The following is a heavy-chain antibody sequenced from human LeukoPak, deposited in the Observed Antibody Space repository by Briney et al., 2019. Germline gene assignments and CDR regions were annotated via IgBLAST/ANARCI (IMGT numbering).Heavy chain of an antibody. CDR3: ARGYCSGGSCYSYYYYNYMDV. J-gene: IGHJ6*03. CDR1: GGSLSSSSYY. D-gene: IGHD2-15*01. CDR2: ISYSGST. V-gene: IGHV4-39*07. Sequence: SETLSLTCTVSGGSLSSSSYYWGWIRQPPGKGLEWIGSISYSGSTYYNPSLKSRVTISVDTPNNQFSLKLSSVTAADTAVYYCARGYCSGGSCYSYYYYNYMDVWGKGTTVTVSS.